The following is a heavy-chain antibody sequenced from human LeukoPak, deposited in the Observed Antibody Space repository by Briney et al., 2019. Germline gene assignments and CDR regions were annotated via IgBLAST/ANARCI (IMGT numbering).Heavy chain of an antibody. J-gene: IGHJ4*02. CDR2: IRYDGSNK. CDR3: ARDSRILPTDRDGYKLPFDY. D-gene: IGHD5-24*01. CDR1: GFTFSSYG. Sequence: GGSLRLSCAASGFTFSSYGMHWVRQAPGKGLGWVAFIRYDGSNKYYADSVKGRFTISRDNSKNTLYLQMNSLRAEDTAVYYCARDSRILPTDRDGYKLPFDYWGQGTLVTVSS. V-gene: IGHV3-30*02.